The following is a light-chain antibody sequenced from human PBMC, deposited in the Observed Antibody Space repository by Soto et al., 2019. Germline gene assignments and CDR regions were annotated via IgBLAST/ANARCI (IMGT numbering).Light chain of an antibody. CDR2: GAS. V-gene: IGKV3-20*01. Sequence: EIVLTQSPGILSLSPGERASLSCGASQSISSSFLACYQQKPGQAPRLLICGASSRATGIPDRFSGTGSETDFTLTISRLEPEDFAVYYCQQYDNSPITFGQGTRLEIK. CDR1: QSISSSF. CDR3: QQYDNSPIT. J-gene: IGKJ5*01.